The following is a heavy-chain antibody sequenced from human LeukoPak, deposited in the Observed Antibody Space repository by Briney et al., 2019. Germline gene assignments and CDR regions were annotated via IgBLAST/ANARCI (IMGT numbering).Heavy chain of an antibody. V-gene: IGHV1-2*02. CDR2: INPNSGGT. Sequence: ASVKVSCKASGYTVTGYYMHWVRQAPGQGLEWMGWINPNSGGTNYAQKFQGRVTITRDTSISTAYMELSRLRSDDTAVYYCATDLVGAVDFDYWGQGTLVTVSS. J-gene: IGHJ4*02. CDR1: GYTVTGYY. CDR3: ATDLVGAVDFDY. D-gene: IGHD1-26*01.